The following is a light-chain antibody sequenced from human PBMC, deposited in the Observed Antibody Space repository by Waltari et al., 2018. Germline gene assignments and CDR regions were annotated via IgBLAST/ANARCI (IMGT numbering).Light chain of an antibody. J-gene: IGKJ1*01. V-gene: IGKV2-28*01. CDR1: QSLRHSIEVTF. CDR3: MQARQTPCT. CDR2: LVS. Sequence: QSLRHSIEVTFLDGNLQEPVQSLQVLIYLVSNRASGVPDRFTGSGSGTDVRLKISGVEAEDVGVYDCMQARQTPCTFGQGTKVEIK.